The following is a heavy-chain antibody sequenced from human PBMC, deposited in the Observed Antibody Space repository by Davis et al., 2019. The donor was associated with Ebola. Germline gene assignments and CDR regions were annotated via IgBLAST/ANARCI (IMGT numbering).Heavy chain of an antibody. CDR3: ARAVPATQNLDY. D-gene: IGHD2-15*01. CDR2: INPNTGGT. Sequence: AASVKVSCKASGYTFTAYFMHWVRRAPGQGIEWMGWINPNTGGTNSAQKFQGRVTMTRATSMTTAYLELNSLRSDDTAVYYCARAVPATQNLDYWGQGTLVTVSS. V-gene: IGHV1-2*02. J-gene: IGHJ4*02. CDR1: GYTFTAYF.